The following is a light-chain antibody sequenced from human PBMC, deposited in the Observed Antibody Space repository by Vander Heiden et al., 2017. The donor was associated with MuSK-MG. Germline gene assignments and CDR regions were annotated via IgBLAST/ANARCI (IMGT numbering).Light chain of an antibody. CDR3: QQYGSSPHT. J-gene: IGKJ3*01. V-gene: IGKV3-20*01. Sequence: EIVLTQSPGTLSLSPGERATLSCTASQSVTSSYLAWYQQKLGQAPRLLIYGASSRATGIPDRFSGSGSGTDFTLTISRLEPEDFAVYYCQQYGSSPHTFGPGTKVDIK. CDR1: QSVTSSY. CDR2: GAS.